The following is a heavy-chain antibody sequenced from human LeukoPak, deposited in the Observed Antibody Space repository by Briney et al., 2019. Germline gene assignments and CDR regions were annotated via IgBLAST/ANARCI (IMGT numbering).Heavy chain of an antibody. CDR2: ISAYNGNT. CDR3: ATGRYRNNEYSFGY. J-gene: IGHJ4*02. Sequence: ASVKVSCKASGYTFTSYGISWVRQAPGQGLEWMGWISAYNGNTNYAQKLQGRVTMTTDTSTSTAYMELRSLRSDDTAVYYCATGRYRNNEYSFGYWGQGTLVTVSS. D-gene: IGHD1-1*01. V-gene: IGHV1-18*01. CDR1: GYTFTSYG.